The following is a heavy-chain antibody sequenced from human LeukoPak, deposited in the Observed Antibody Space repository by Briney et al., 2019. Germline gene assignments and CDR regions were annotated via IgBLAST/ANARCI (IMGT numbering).Heavy chain of an antibody. Sequence: SQTLSLTCTVSGGSISSGSYYWSWIRQPAGKGLEWIGRIYTSGSTNYNPSLKSRVTISVDTSKNQFSLKLSSVTAADTAVYYCARVNGSYSGYFDYWGQGTLVTVSS. CDR3: ARVNGSYSGYFDY. J-gene: IGHJ4*02. CDR1: GGSISSGSYY. D-gene: IGHD1-26*01. CDR2: IYTSGST. V-gene: IGHV4-61*02.